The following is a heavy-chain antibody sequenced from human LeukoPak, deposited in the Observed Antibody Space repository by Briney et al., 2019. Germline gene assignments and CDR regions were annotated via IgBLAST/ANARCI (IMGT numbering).Heavy chain of an antibody. CDR2: ISSRSSYI. CDR1: GFTFSSYD. Sequence: GGSLRLSCAASGFTFSSYDMDWVRQAPGKGLEWVSSISSRSSYIYYTDSVKGRFTISRDNAKNSLYLQMNSLRAEDTAVYYCARDVDTPSGYYGMDVWGQGTTVTVSS. D-gene: IGHD5-18*01. CDR3: ARDVDTPSGYYGMDV. J-gene: IGHJ6*02. V-gene: IGHV3-21*04.